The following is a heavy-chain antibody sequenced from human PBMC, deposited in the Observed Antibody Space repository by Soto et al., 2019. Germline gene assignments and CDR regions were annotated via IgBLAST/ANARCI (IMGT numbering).Heavy chain of an antibody. CDR2: IDISGGTT. CDR3: AKGIRWELPFDS. Sequence: EVQLLESGGDLVQPGGSLRLSCAASGFTFISYAMSWVRQAPGKGLEWVSAIDISGGTTYYSVSVKGRFTISRDNSKNTLFLQMNSLRLEDTAVYYCAKGIRWELPFDSWGQGTLVTVSS. J-gene: IGHJ4*02. V-gene: IGHV3-23*01. D-gene: IGHD1-26*01. CDR1: GFTFISYA.